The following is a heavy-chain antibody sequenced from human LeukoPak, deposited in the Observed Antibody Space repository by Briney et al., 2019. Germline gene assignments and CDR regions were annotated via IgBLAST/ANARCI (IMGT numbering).Heavy chain of an antibody. V-gene: IGHV1-46*01. D-gene: IGHD4-4*01. CDR1: GYTFTSYY. Sequence: ASVKVSCKASGYTFTSYYMHWVRQAPGQGIEWMGIINPSGDSTNYAQKFQGRVTMTRDTSTSTVYMELSSLRSEDTAVYYCAVMTTVTDIDYWGQGTLVTVSS. CDR2: INPSGDST. J-gene: IGHJ4*02. CDR3: AVMTTVTDIDY.